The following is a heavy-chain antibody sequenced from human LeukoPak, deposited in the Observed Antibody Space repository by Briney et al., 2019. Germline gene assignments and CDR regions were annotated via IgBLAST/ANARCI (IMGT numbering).Heavy chain of an antibody. Sequence: PGGSLRLSCAASGFTLSSHGMHWVRQAPGKGLEWVAVIWYDGSNKYYADSVKGRFTISRDNSKNTLYLQMNSLRAEDTAVYYCAKETALTTGPMADFVYWVQGTLVTVSS. J-gene: IGHJ4*02. D-gene: IGHD3-10*01. CDR1: GFTLSSHG. V-gene: IGHV3-33*06. CDR2: IWYDGSNK. CDR3: AKETALTTGPMADFVY.